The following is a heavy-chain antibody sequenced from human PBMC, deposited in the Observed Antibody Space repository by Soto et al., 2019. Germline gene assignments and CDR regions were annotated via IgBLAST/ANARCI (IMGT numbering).Heavy chain of an antibody. CDR1: GGSISSGGYY. D-gene: IGHD6-19*01. Sequence: QVQLQESGPGLVKPSQTLSLTCTVSGGSISSGGYYWSWIRQHPGKGLEWIGYIYDNDSTYYNPSLKSRVTMSVDMSRNHFSLKLSSVTAADTAVYYCARHHMAATDMYFDYWGQGTLVTVSS. J-gene: IGHJ4*02. CDR2: IYDNDST. CDR3: ARHHMAATDMYFDY. V-gene: IGHV4-31*03.